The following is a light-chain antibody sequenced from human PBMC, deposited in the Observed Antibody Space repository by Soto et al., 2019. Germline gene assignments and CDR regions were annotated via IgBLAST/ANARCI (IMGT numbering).Light chain of an antibody. Sequence: EIVMTQSPATLSVSQGESATLSCRASQSVSSNLAWYQQKPGQAPRLLIYGASTRATGIPARFSGSGSGTDFTLTISRLEPEDFALYYCQQYGSSPPWTFGQGTKVDIK. CDR2: GAS. J-gene: IGKJ1*01. CDR1: QSVSSN. CDR3: QQYGSSPPWT. V-gene: IGKV3-15*01.